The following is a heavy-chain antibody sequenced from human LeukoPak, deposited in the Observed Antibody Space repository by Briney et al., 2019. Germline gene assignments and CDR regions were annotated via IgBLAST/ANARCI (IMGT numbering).Heavy chain of an antibody. CDR2: IKQDGSEK. V-gene: IGHV3-7*01. D-gene: IGHD5-12*01. Sequence: RAGGSLRLSCAASGFTFSIYWMSWVRQAPWKGLEWVANIKQDGSEKYYVDPVKGRFTISRDNAKNSLYLQMNSLRAEDTAIYYCARGSGYEHTRGGAFDIWGQGTMVTVSS. CDR1: GFTFSIYW. CDR3: ARGSGYEHTRGGAFDI. J-gene: IGHJ3*02.